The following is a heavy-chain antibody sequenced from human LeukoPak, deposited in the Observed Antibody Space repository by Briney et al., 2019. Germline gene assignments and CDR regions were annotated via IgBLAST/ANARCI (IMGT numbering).Heavy chain of an antibody. CDR2: IYISGST. V-gene: IGHV4-4*07. CDR3: ARDVSSPLRFLEWSGASDAFDI. J-gene: IGHJ3*02. Sequence: SETLSLTCTVSGGSISSYYWSWIRQPAGKGLEWIGRIYISGSTNYNPSLKSRVTMSVDTSKNQFSLKLGSVTAADTAVYYCARDVSSPLRFLEWSGASDAFDIWGQGTMVTVSS. D-gene: IGHD3-3*01. CDR1: GGSISSYY.